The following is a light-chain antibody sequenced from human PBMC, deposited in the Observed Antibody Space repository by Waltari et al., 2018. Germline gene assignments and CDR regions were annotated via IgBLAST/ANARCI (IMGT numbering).Light chain of an antibody. CDR1: GSDVGGYNY. V-gene: IGLV2-14*03. Sequence: QSALTQPASVSGSPGQSITISCTGTGSDVGGYNYVSCYRQHPGKAPKLMIFNVTNRPSGVSNRFSGSKSGNTASLTISGLQAEDEAHYYCSSYTSSGTLVFGGGTTLTVL. CDR3: SSYTSSGTLV. CDR2: NVT. J-gene: IGLJ2*01.